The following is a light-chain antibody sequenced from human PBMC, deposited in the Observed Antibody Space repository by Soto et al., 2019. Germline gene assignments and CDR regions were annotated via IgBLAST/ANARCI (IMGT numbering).Light chain of an antibody. Sequence: DIQLTQSPASLYASVGDRVSITSRASQTIISYLNWYQQKPGRAPNLLIYAVSSVQSGVPSRFSGSGSGTEFTLTITTLQPEDFATYYCQQSYSTLFTFGPRTKVELK. CDR2: AVS. CDR3: QQSYSTLFT. J-gene: IGKJ3*01. V-gene: IGKV1-39*01. CDR1: QTIISY.